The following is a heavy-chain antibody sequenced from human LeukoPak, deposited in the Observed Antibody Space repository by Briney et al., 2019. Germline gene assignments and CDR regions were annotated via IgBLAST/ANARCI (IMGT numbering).Heavy chain of an antibody. CDR2: INPNSGGT. CDR3: ARDLWGYCSGGSCYSDY. V-gene: IGHV1-2*02. J-gene: IGHJ4*02. CDR1: GYTFTGYY. D-gene: IGHD2-15*01. Sequence: ASVKVSCKASGYTFTGYYMHWVRQAPGQGREWIGWINPNSGGTNYAQKFQGRVTMTRDTSISTAYMELSRLRSDDTAVYYCARDLWGYCSGGSCYSDYWGQGTLVTVSS.